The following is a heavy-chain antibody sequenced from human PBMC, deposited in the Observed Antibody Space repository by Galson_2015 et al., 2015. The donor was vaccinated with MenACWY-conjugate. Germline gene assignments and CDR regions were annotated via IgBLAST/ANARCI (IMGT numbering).Heavy chain of an antibody. V-gene: IGHV4-61*08. Sequence: SETLSLTCTVSGGSASSSGYYWTWIRQPPGKGLEWIGLIYDSGTMKYNPSLKGRVTISLDTSKNQVSLKLSSVTAADTAVYYCAREFSYWGQGTLVTVSS. CDR3: AREFSY. CDR1: GGSASSSGYY. J-gene: IGHJ4*02. CDR2: IYDSGTM. D-gene: IGHD2/OR15-2a*01.